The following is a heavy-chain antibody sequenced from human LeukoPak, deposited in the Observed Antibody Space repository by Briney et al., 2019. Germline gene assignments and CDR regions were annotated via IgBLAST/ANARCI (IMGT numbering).Heavy chain of an antibody. V-gene: IGHV4-4*09. CDR1: GGSISSYC. D-gene: IGHD4-17*01. CDR2: IYTSGSN. CDR3: ARLGPGRYGVYGHYFDD. J-gene: IGHJ4*02. Sequence: PSETLSLTCTVSGGSISSYCWSWIRQPPGKGLEWIGYIYTSGSNNYNPSLKSRVDISVDTSKNQFSLKLSSITAADTAVYYCARLGPGRYGVYGHYFDDGGEGTLLTVS.